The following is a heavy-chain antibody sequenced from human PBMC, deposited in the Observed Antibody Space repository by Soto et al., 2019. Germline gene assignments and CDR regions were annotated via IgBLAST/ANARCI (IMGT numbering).Heavy chain of an antibody. CDR1: GFTFSSYS. CDR2: ISSSSSTI. V-gene: IGHV3-48*02. CDR3: ARDFIYDFDYYYGMDV. J-gene: IGHJ6*02. D-gene: IGHD3-3*01. Sequence: GGSLRLSCAASGFTFSSYSMNWVRQAPGKGLEWVSYISSSSSTIYYADSVKGRFTISRDNAKNSLYLQMNSLRDEDTAVYYCARDFIYDFDYYYGMDVWGQGTTVTVSS.